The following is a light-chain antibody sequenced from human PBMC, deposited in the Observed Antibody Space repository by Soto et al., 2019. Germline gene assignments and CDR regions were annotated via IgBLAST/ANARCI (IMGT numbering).Light chain of an antibody. CDR3: QQSDSTPPWT. Sequence: IQLTQTPSPPSSVVGYRVTITCRASQSISVWLAWYQQKPGKAPKLLIRKASTLESWVPSRFSGSGSGTEFTLTISSLQPDDFAPYFCQQSDSTPPWTFGQGTKVDIK. CDR1: QSISVW. V-gene: IGKV1-5*03. CDR2: KAS. J-gene: IGKJ1*01.